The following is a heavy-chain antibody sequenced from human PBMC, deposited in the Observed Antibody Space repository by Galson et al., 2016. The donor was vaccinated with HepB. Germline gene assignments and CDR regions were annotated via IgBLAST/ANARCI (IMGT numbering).Heavy chain of an antibody. J-gene: IGHJ4*02. CDR2: IKQDGNEK. V-gene: IGHV3-7*03. D-gene: IGHD4-23*01. CDR1: GFTFSDWD. CDR3: AGVPSGKRLDY. Sequence: SLRLSCAASGFTFSDWDFHWVRQAPGKGLEWVANIKQDGNEKYYVDSVKGRFTISRDNAKNSLYLQMNSLRADDTAVYYCAGVPSGKRLDYWGQGTLVTVSS.